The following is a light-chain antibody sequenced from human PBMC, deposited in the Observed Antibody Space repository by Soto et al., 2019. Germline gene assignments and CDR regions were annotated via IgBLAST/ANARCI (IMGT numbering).Light chain of an antibody. V-gene: IGKV3-15*01. CDR1: QSVSNN. CDR2: YAS. CDR3: QQYNDWPPIT. Sequence: EIMMTQSPVTLSVSPGERATLSCRASQSVSNNLAWYQQKPGQAPRLLIYYASTRATGIPARFSGSRSGTEFTLTISSLQSEDFALYYCQQYNDWPPITFGQGTRLEIK. J-gene: IGKJ5*01.